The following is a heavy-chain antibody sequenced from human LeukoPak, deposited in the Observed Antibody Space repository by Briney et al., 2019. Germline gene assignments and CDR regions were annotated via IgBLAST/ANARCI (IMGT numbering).Heavy chain of an antibody. D-gene: IGHD5/OR15-5a*01. V-gene: IGHV3-66*01. CDR3: TRGLSLNPGYYYYALDV. CDR1: GFTVSCKH. CDR2: IHIGGST. Sequence: GGSLRLSCAASGFTVSCKHMNRVRQAPGKGLEWVSFIHIGGSTYYADSVKGRFTISRDNSKNTLYLQMNSLRAEDTAVYYCTRGLSLNPGYYYYALDVWGRGTTVTVSS. J-gene: IGHJ6*02.